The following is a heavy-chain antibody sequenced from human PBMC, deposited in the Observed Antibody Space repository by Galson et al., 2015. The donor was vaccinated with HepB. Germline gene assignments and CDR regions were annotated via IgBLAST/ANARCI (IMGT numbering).Heavy chain of an antibody. D-gene: IGHD5-12*01. Sequence: QSGAEVKKPGESLKISCKGSGYSFTSYWIGWVRQMPGKGLEWMGIIYPGDSDTRYSPSFQGQVTISADKSISTAYLQWSSLKASDTAMYYCARHVTYVDIVATIVGAFDIWGQGTMVTVSS. CDR3: ARHVTYVDIVATIVGAFDI. CDR2: IYPGDSDT. CDR1: GYSFTSYW. J-gene: IGHJ3*02. V-gene: IGHV5-51*01.